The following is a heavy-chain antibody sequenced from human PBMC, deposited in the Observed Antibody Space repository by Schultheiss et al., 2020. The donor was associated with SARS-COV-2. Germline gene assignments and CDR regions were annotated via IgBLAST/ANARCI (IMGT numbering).Heavy chain of an antibody. V-gene: IGHV4-59*12. CDR2: IYYSGST. D-gene: IGHD5-24*01. CDR3: ARDLEMATIKEVDYFDY. J-gene: IGHJ4*02. CDR1: GGSISSYY. Sequence: SQTLSLTCTVSGGSISSYYWSWIRQPPGKGLEWIGYIYYSGSTNYNPSLKSRVTISVDTSKNQFSLKLSSVTAADTAVYYCARDLEMATIKEVDYFDYWGQGTLVTVSS.